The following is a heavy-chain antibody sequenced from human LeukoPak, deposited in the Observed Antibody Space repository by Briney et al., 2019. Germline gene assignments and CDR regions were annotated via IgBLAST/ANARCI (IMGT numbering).Heavy chain of an antibody. Sequence: GGSLRLSCAASGFTFSSYWMSWVRQAPGKGLEWVANIKQDGSETRYVDSVKGRFTISRDNAKNSLYLQMNSLRAEDTAVYYCARVRWYPPGYLRWFDPWGQGTLVTVSS. CDR3: ARVRWYPPGYLRWFDP. D-gene: IGHD4-23*01. V-gene: IGHV3-7*04. J-gene: IGHJ5*02. CDR1: GFTFSSYW. CDR2: IKQDGSET.